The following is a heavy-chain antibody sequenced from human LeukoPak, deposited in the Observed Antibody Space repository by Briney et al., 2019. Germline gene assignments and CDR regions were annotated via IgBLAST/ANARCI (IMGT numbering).Heavy chain of an antibody. V-gene: IGHV4-59*01. CDR2: IYYSGST. CDR1: GGSISSYY. CDR3: ARVRWGSFDY. Sequence: SETLSLTCTVSGGSISSYYWSWIRQPPGKGLEWIGYIYYSGSTNYNPSLKSRVTISVDTSKNQFSLKPSSVTAADTAVYYCARVRWGSFDYWGQGTLVTVSS. D-gene: IGHD1-26*01. J-gene: IGHJ4*02.